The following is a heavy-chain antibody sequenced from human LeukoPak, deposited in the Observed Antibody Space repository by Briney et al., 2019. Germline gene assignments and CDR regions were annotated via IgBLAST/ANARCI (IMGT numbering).Heavy chain of an antibody. CDR2: INAGNGNT. J-gene: IGHJ4*02. V-gene: IGHV1-3*03. D-gene: IGHD5-24*01. Sequence: GASVKVSCTASGYTFTSYAMHWVRQAPGQRLEWMGWINAGNGNTKYSQEFQGRVTISRDTSASTAYMELSSLRSEDMAVYYCARGGEMATKILDYWGQGTLVTVSS. CDR3: ARGGEMATKILDY. CDR1: GYTFTSYA.